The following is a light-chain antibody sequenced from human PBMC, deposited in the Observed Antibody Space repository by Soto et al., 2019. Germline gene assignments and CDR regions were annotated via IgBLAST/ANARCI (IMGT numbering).Light chain of an antibody. CDR3: QQYGSSPYT. J-gene: IGKJ2*01. CDR1: QSVSSSY. Sequence: EMVLTQSPGTLSLSPGERATLSCRASQSVSSSYLAWYPQKPGQAPRLLIYGASSRATGIPDRFSGSGSGTDFTVTISRLEPEDFAVFYCQQYGSSPYTLGQGTKLELK. V-gene: IGKV3-20*01. CDR2: GAS.